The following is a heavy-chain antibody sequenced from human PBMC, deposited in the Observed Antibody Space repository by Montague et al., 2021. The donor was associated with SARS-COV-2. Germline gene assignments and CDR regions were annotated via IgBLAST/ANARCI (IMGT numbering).Heavy chain of an antibody. CDR1: GGSFSGSY. CDR3: ARERWNIVIVPPVEYGMDV. Sequence: SETLSLTCAVYGGSFSGSYWTWIRQSPGKGLEWIGEINNRGSVNYSPSLKSRVTISVDTSRNQFSLKVTSVTAADTAVYYCARERWNIVIVPPVEYGMDVWGKGTTVTVSS. CDR2: INNRGSV. J-gene: IGHJ6*04. D-gene: IGHD2/OR15-2a*01. V-gene: IGHV4-34*01.